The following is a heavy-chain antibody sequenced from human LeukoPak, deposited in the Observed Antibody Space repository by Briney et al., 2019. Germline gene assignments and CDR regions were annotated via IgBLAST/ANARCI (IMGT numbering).Heavy chain of an antibody. Sequence: SETLSLTCAVYGGSFSDYYWSWIRQPPGKGLEYIGEINHSGITNYNPSLMSRVTISVDTSKNQFSLKLSSVTAADTAVYYCARGYSYGDYWGQGTLVTVSS. CDR3: ARGYSYGDY. CDR1: GGSFSDYY. CDR2: INHSGIT. D-gene: IGHD5-18*01. J-gene: IGHJ4*02. V-gene: IGHV4-34*01.